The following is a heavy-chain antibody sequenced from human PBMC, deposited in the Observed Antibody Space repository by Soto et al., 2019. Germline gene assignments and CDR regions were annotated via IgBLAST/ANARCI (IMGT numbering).Heavy chain of an antibody. CDR3: ARDASYYSLWSGYYPSRNGMDV. CDR1: GFTFSSFG. Sequence: QVQVVESGGGAAQPGRSLRLSCAASGFTFSSFGMHWVRQAPGKGLEWVSLIWYDGSKKSYGDSVKGRFTISRDNSRNTVYLQMNSLRADDTAVYYCARDASYYSLWSGYYPSRNGMDVWGQGTTVTVSS. D-gene: IGHD3-3*01. V-gene: IGHV3-33*01. CDR2: IWYDGSKK. J-gene: IGHJ6*02.